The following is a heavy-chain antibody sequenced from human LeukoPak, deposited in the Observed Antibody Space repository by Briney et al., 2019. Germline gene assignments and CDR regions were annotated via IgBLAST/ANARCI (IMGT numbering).Heavy chain of an antibody. CDR3: ARHPLGYCSSTSCYAWEN. V-gene: IGHV1-2*06. D-gene: IGHD2-2*01. CDR2: INPNSGGT. Sequence: ASVKVSCKASGYTFTGYYMHWVRQAPGPRLEWMGRINPNSGGTNYAHKFQGRVTMTRATSISTAYMELSRLRSDDTAVYYCARHPLGYCSSTSCYAWENWGQGTLVTVSS. CDR1: GYTFTGYY. J-gene: IGHJ4*02.